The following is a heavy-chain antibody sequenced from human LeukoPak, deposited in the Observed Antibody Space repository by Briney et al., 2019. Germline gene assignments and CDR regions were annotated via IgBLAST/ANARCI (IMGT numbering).Heavy chain of an antibody. D-gene: IGHD3-22*01. J-gene: IGHJ3*02. CDR2: INSDGSMT. Sequence: TGGSLRLSCAASGFLFSSYWIDWVRQAPGKGLVWVSGINSDGSMTSYAESVKGRFTISRDNAKNTLYLQMNSLRAEDTAVYYCARVGSTDSPHAFDIWGQGTTVTVSS. CDR3: ARVGSTDSPHAFDI. CDR1: GFLFSSYW. V-gene: IGHV3-74*01.